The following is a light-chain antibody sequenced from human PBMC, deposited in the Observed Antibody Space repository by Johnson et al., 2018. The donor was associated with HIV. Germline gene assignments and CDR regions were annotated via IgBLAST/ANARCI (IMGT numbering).Light chain of an antibody. CDR3: GTWDSSLNAYV. CDR1: NSNIGNNY. Sequence: QSVLTQPPSVSAAPGQKVTISCSGSNSNIGNNYISWYQQLPRTAPKLLIYNTYKRPSGIPDRFSASKSDTSATLGITGLQTGDEADYYCGTWDSSLNAYVFGTGTKVTVL. CDR2: NTY. J-gene: IGLJ1*01. V-gene: IGLV1-51*01.